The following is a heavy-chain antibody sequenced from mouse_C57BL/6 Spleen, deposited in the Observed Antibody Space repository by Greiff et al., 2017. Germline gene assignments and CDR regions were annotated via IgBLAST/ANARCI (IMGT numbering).Heavy chain of an antibody. CDR1: GFTFSSYA. J-gene: IGHJ1*03. V-gene: IGHV5-9-1*02. CDR2: ISSGGDYI. D-gene: IGHD2-1*01. Sequence: EVHLVESGEGLVKPGGSLKLSCAASGFTFSSYAMSWVRQTPEKRLEWVAYISSGGDYIYYADTVKGRFTISRDNARNNLYLQMSSLKSEDTAMYYCTREGNYGYFDVWGTGTTVTVSS. CDR3: TREGNYGYFDV.